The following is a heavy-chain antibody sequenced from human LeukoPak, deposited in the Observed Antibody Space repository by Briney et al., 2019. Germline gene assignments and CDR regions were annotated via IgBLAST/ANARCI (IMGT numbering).Heavy chain of an antibody. CDR1: GFRLSDYG. V-gene: IGHV3-23*02. J-gene: IGHJ4*02. CDR2: ICVHPVKNH. D-gene: IGHD3-16*01. Sequence: QSGGSLRLSCGVSGFRLSDYGVNWVRQDPGKWLEWVSLICVHPVKNHYYNDSVRGLFVVSSDNSKETVYLQMDRLKVDDTAVYYCARTDAGCLSHSRLDYWGQGSLVTVSS. CDR3: ARTDAGCLSHSRLDY.